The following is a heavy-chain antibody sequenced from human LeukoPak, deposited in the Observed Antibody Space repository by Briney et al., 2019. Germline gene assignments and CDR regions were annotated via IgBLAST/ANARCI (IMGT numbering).Heavy chain of an antibody. J-gene: IGHJ4*02. V-gene: IGHV3-74*01. CDR1: GFTFSNHW. CDR2: TKSDGSST. CDR3: ARDLYRIVVVPHYFDY. D-gene: IGHD3-22*01. Sequence: GGSLRLSCAASGFTFSNHWMHWVRQAPGKGLVWVSRTKSDGSSTTYADSVKGRFTISRDNAKNSLYLQMNSLRAEDTAVYYCARDLYRIVVVPHYFDYWGQGTLVTVSS.